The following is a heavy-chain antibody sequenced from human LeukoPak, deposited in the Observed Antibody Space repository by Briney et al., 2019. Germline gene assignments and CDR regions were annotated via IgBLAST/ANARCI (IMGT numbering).Heavy chain of an antibody. CDR1: GGSISSYY. J-gene: IGHJ6*03. CDR3: ARGKMSGYYWYMDV. V-gene: IGHV4-59*12. Sequence: PSETLSLTCTVSGGSISSYYWSWIRQPPGKGLEWIGYIYYSGSTNYNPSLKSRVTISVDTSKNQFSLKLSSVTAADTAVYYCARGKMSGYYWYMDVWGKGTTVTVSS. D-gene: IGHD5-24*01. CDR2: IYYSGST.